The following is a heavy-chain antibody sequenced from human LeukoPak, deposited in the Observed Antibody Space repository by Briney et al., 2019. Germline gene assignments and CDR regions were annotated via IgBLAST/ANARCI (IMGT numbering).Heavy chain of an antibody. CDR3: TKDLGSGSHPDFYYGMDV. CDR1: GFTFEDFA. D-gene: IGHD3-10*01. CDR2: ISWDSRDV. J-gene: IGHJ6*02. Sequence: PGGSLRLSCEASGFTFEDFAMHWVRQVPGKGPEWVSGISWDSRDVEYADSVKGRLTISRDNAKGSLFLQMDSLRPEDTALYFCTKDLGSGSHPDFYYGMDVWGQGTAVTVSS. V-gene: IGHV3-9*01.